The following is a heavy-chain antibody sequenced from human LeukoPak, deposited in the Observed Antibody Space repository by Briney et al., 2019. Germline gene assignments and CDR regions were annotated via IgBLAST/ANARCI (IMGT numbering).Heavy chain of an antibody. D-gene: IGHD2-21*01. V-gene: IGHV3-48*03. J-gene: IGHJ4*02. CDR2: VSGSGSTK. CDR1: GFPLSTFE. CDR3: TRESGPPSFHIKY. Sequence: GGSLRLSCAASGFPLSTFEMNWVRQAPGKGLEWVSCVSGSGSTKAYSDSVRGRFIISKDNAKKSLYLEMNNLRAEDTAIYYCTRESGPPSFHIKYWGQGILVTVSS.